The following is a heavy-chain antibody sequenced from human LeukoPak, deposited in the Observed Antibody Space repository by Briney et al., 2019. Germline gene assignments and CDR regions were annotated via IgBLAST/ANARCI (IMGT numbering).Heavy chain of an antibody. CDR2: ISGSGGST. CDR1: GCTFSSYA. CDR3: AKGRVVVITAYYFDY. V-gene: IGHV3-23*01. D-gene: IGHD3-22*01. J-gene: IGHJ4*02. Sequence: PGGSLRLSCSASGCTFSSYAMSWVRQAPGKGLEWVSAISGSGGSTYYPDSVKGRFTISRDNSKNTLYLQMNSLRAEDTAVYYCAKGRVVVITAYYFDYWGQGTLVTVSS.